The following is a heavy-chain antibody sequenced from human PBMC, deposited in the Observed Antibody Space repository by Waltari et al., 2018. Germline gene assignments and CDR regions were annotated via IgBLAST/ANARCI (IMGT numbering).Heavy chain of an antibody. V-gene: IGHV1-3*03. Sequence: QVQLVQSGAEVKKPGASVKVSCKASGYTFTSYAMHWVRQAPGQRLEWMGWINAGNGNTKYSQEFQGRVTITRDTSASTAYMELSSLRSEDMAVYCCARDASGSPDYYYYYMDVWGKGTTVTVSS. CDR3: ARDASGSPDYYYYYMDV. J-gene: IGHJ6*03. CDR2: INAGNGNT. D-gene: IGHD1-26*01. CDR1: GYTFTSYA.